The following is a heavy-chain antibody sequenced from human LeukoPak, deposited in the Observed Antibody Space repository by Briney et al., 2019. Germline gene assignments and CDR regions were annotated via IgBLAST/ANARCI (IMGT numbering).Heavy chain of an antibody. D-gene: IGHD4-17*01. V-gene: IGHV4-34*01. CDR1: GGSISSYY. CDR2: INHSGST. J-gene: IGHJ4*02. Sequence: PSETLSLTCSVSGGSISSYYWSWIRQPPGKGLEWIGEINHSGSTNYNPSLKSRVTISVDTSKNQFSLKLSSVTAADTAVYYCARGPVSMRDYGDYCFDYWGQGTLVTVSS. CDR3: ARGPVSMRDYGDYCFDY.